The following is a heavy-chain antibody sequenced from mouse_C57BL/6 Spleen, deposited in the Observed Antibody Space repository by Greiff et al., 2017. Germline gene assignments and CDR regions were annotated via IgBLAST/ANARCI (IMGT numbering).Heavy chain of an antibody. Sequence: VQLQQSGPELVKPGASVKISCKASGYTFTDYYMNWVKQSHGKSLEWIGDINPNNGGTSYNQKFKGKATLTVDKSSSTAYMELRCLTSEVSAVYYCARRFFDRYFDVWGTGTTVTVSS. V-gene: IGHV1-26*01. CDR2: INPNNGGT. J-gene: IGHJ1*03. CDR1: GYTFTDYY. CDR3: ARRFFDRYFDV.